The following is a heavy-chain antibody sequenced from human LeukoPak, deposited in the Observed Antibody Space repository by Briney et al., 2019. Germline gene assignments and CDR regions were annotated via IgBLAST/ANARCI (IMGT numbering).Heavy chain of an antibody. CDR1: GFTFDDYA. D-gene: IGHD3-3*01. J-gene: IGHJ4*02. CDR2: ISWNSGSI. V-gene: IGHV3-9*03. Sequence: GGSLRLSCAASGFTFDDYAMHWVRQAPGKGLEWVSGISWNSGSIGYADSVKGRFTISRDNAKNSLYLQMNSLRAEDMALYYCAKGFWSGYYTGAFDYWGQGTLVTVSS. CDR3: AKGFWSGYYTGAFDY.